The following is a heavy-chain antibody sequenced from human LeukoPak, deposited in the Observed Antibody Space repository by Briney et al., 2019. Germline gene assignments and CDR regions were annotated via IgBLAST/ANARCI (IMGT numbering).Heavy chain of an antibody. V-gene: IGHV3-11*04. CDR3: ARSADSSGYAKFDY. CDR1: GFTFSDYY. Sequence: GGSLRVSCAASGFTFSDYYMSWVRQAPGQGLEWVSYISSSGSTIYYADSVKGRVTISRENAKNSLYMQMNSLRAEDTAVYYCARSADSSGYAKFDYWGQGTLVTVSS. CDR2: ISSSGSTI. D-gene: IGHD3-22*01. J-gene: IGHJ4*02.